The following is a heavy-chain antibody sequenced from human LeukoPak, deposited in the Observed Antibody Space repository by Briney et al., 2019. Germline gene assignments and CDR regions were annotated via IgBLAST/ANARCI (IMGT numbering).Heavy chain of an antibody. CDR1: GGSFSGYY. CDR2: IYYNGST. D-gene: IGHD1-26*01. CDR3: AREIPNYSYSGRSFGLDP. J-gene: IGHJ5*02. Sequence: RSSETLSLTCAVYGGSFSGYYWSWIRQPPGKGLEWIGYIYYNGSTNYNPSLKSRVTISVDTSKNQFSLKLSSVTAADTAVYYCAREIPNYSYSGRSFGLDPWGQGTLVTVSS. V-gene: IGHV4-59*01.